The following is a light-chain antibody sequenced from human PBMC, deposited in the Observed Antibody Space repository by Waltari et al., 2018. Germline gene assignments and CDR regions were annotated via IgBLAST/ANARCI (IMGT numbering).Light chain of an antibody. Sequence: EIVMTQSPATLSVSPGERATLSCRASQSVSSNLAWYQQKPGQAPRLLIYGASTRATGVPARFSGSGSGPEYTLTISSLQSEDFAVYYCQHHNNWPPRWKFGQGTKVEIK. CDR1: QSVSSN. V-gene: IGKV3-15*01. J-gene: IGKJ1*01. CDR2: GAS. CDR3: QHHNNWPPRWK.